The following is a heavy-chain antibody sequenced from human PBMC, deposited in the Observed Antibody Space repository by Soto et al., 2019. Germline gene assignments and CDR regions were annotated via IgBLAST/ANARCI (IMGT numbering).Heavy chain of an antibody. Sequence: SVKVSCKASGGTFSSYTIIWVRQAPGQGLEWMGRIIPILGIANYAQKFQGRVTITADKSTSTAYMELSSLRSEDTAVDYCARDKGYDILTGRYFDYWGQGTLVTVSS. CDR3: ARDKGYDILTGRYFDY. CDR1: GGTFSSYT. V-gene: IGHV1-69*04. D-gene: IGHD3-9*01. CDR2: IIPILGIA. J-gene: IGHJ4*02.